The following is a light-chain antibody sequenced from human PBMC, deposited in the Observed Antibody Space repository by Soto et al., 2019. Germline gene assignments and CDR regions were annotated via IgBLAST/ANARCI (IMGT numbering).Light chain of an antibody. CDR1: SSDVGGYNY. J-gene: IGLJ1*01. CDR2: DVS. Sequence: QSALTQPASVSGSPGQSIIISCTGTSSDVGGYNYVSWYQQHPGKAPKLMIYDVSNRPSGVSNRFSGSKSGNTASLTISGLQAEYEADYYCNSYTSSSTLYVFGTGTKLTVL. CDR3: NSYTSSSTLYV. V-gene: IGLV2-14*01.